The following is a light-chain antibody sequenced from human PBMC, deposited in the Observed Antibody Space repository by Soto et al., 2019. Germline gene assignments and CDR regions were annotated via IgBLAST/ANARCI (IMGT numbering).Light chain of an antibody. J-gene: IGKJ4*01. CDR3: QHYRTS. Sequence: EIVLTQSPGTLSLSPGERATLSCRASQGVSSSYLAWYQQKPGQPPRLLIYGASSRATGIPDRFSGSGSGTYFTLTITRLEPEDVVVYYCQHYRTSFGGGTKVEIK. CDR1: QGVSSSY. CDR2: GAS. V-gene: IGKV3-20*01.